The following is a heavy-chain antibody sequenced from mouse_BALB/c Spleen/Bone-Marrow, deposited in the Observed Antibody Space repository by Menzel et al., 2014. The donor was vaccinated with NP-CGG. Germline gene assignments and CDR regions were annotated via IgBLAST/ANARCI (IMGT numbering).Heavy chain of an antibody. Sequence: EVQLQQSGPELVKPGASVKISCKASGYTFTDYNMHWVKQSHGKSLEWIGYIYPYNGGTGYNQKFESKATLTVDNSSSTAYMELRSLTSEDSAVYYCARATTAGFAYWGQGTLVTVSA. V-gene: IGHV1S29*02. CDR2: IYPYNGGT. J-gene: IGHJ3*01. D-gene: IGHD1-2*01. CDR3: ARATTAGFAY. CDR1: GYTFTDYN.